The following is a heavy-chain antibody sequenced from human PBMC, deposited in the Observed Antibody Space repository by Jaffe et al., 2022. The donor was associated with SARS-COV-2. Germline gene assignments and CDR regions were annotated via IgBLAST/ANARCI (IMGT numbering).Heavy chain of an antibody. CDR1: GFTFSSYA. J-gene: IGHJ4*02. V-gene: IGHV3-30*18. CDR2: ISYDGSSK. CDR3: AKELSPHYFDF. Sequence: QVQLVESGGGVVQPGRSLRLSCAVSGFTFSSYAMHWVRQAPGKGPEWVAFISYDGSSKSYVDSVKGRFTISRDNSKNMVYLQVNSLRAEDTAVYFCAKELSPHYFDFWGQGTLVAVSS.